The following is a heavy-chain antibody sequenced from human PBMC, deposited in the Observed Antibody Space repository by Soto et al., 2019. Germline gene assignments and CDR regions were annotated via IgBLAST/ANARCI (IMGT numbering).Heavy chain of an antibody. V-gene: IGHV3-23*01. CDR2: ISATGGGT. J-gene: IGHJ4*02. D-gene: IGHD3-16*01. CDR1: VFKFSNYA. Sequence: GGSLRLSCSASVFKFSNYAMSWVRQAPGKGLEWVSLISATGGGTYYADSVKGRFTISRDNSHNTLYLQVHSLTAEDTAVYYCAKDRRAGGNSAFYFDFWGQGAQVTVSS. CDR3: AKDRRAGGNSAFYFDF.